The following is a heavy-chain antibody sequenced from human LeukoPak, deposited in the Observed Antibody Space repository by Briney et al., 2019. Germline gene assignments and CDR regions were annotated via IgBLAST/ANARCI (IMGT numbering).Heavy chain of an antibody. D-gene: IGHD4-23*01. J-gene: IGHJ5*02. CDR2: IYYSGNT. CDR3: ARRGSLHSPANP. CDR1: GGFISSSNYY. V-gene: IGHV4-39*01. Sequence: ETLSLTCTVSGGFISSSNYYWDWIRQPPGKGLEWIGSIYYSGNTYYNPSLKGRVTISVDTSKNQFSLKLTSVTASDTALYYCARRGSLHSPANPWGQGTLVTVSS.